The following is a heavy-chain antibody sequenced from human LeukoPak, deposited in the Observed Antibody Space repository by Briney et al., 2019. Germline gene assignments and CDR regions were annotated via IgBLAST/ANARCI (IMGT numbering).Heavy chain of an antibody. CDR2: ISSSGSYI. V-gene: IGHV3-21*01. J-gene: IGHJ4*02. Sequence: GGSLRLSCAASGFAFSSYSMNWVRQAPGKGLEWVSSISSSGSYIYYADSVKGRFTISRDNAKNSLYLQMNSLRAEDTAVYYCASLHYYDSSIIWGQGTLVTVSS. CDR1: GFAFSSYS. CDR3: ASLHYYDSSII. D-gene: IGHD3-22*01.